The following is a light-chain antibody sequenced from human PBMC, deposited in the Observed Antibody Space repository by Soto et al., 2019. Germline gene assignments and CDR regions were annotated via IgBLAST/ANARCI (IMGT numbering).Light chain of an antibody. V-gene: IGKV3-15*01. CDR1: QSISSN. CDR2: GAS. Sequence: EVVMTQSPANLSVSPGERATLSCRASQSISSNLAWYHQKPGQAPRLLIYGASTRASGISARFSGSGSGTDFTLTISSLQSEDFAVYYCQQYDNWPPWTFGQGTKVEIK. J-gene: IGKJ1*01. CDR3: QQYDNWPPWT.